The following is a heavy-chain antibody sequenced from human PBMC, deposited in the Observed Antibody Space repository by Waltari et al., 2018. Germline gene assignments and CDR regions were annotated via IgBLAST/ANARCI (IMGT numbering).Heavy chain of an antibody. Sequence: QVQLVQSGAGVKKPVSSVQVSCKDSGGTLSSYTISWLRQAPGQGLEWMGRIIPTLGIANYPQNVQGRVTSTADTSTSTAYMGLSSLRSEETAVYYWAREGSISSVYWGQGTLVTVSS. CDR1: GGTLSSYT. V-gene: IGHV1-69*02. D-gene: IGHD6-6*01. CDR3: AREGSISSVY. CDR2: IIPTLGIA. J-gene: IGHJ4*02.